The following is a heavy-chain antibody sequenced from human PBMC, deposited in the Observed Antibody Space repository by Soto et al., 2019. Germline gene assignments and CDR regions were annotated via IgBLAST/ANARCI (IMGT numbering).Heavy chain of an antibody. J-gene: IGHJ4*02. CDR3: ARDRDDFWRGSGY. CDR1: VFTFSSYS. V-gene: IGHV3-48*01. Sequence: EVQLVESGGGLVQPGGSLRLSCAASVFTFSSYSMNWVRQAPGKGLEWVSYISSISSTIYYAASVQGRFTISRDNAKNSLYLHMNSLRAEDTAVYDYARDRDDFWRGSGYWGQGTLVTVSS. D-gene: IGHD3-3*01. CDR2: ISSISSTI.